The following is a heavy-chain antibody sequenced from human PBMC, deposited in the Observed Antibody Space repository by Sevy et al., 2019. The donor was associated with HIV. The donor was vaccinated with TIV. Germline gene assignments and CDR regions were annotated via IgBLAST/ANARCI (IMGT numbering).Heavy chain of an antibody. Sequence: ASVKVSCKASGYTFTSYAMNWVRQAPGQGLEWMGWINTNTGNPTYAQGFTGQFVFSLDTSVSPAYLQISSLKAEDTAVYYCARDGTTVVTNYYYYYGMDVWGQGTTVTVSS. CDR1: GYTFTSYA. CDR3: ARDGTTVVTNYYYYYGMDV. J-gene: IGHJ6*02. D-gene: IGHD4-17*01. CDR2: INTNTGNP. V-gene: IGHV7-4-1*02.